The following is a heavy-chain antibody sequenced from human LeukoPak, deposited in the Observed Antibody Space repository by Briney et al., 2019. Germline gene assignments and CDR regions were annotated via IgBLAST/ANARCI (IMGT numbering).Heavy chain of an antibody. V-gene: IGHV3-7*05. CDR3: ARYKAYYADSSDCRLDY. CDR2: INQNGREI. J-gene: IGHJ4*02. D-gene: IGHD3-22*01. CDR1: GFTFGTYW. Sequence: PGGSLRLSCAASGFTFGTYWMSWLRQAPGKGLEWVANINQNGREIHYVDSVKGRFTISRDNAENSLYLQMGSLRADDTAVYYCARYKAYYADSSDCRLDYWGQGTLVTVSS.